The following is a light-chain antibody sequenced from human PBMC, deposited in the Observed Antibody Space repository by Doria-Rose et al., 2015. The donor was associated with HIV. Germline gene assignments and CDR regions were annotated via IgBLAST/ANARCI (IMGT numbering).Light chain of an antibody. CDR3: QQYYTTPLT. CDR1: LSGFYISNHRNN. J-gene: IGKJ1*01. V-gene: IGKV4-1*01. Sequence: RSPDSVTATLGLRATIRCQSILSGFYISNHRNNIPWYQQKPGHPPKLLIYWASIRESGVPDRFSGSGSGTDFTLTISSLQAEDAAVYYCQQYYTTPLTFGHGTKWEIK. CDR2: WAS.